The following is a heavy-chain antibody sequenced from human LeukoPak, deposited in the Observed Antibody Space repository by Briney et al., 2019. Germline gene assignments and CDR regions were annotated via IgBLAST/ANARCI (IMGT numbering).Heavy chain of an antibody. J-gene: IGHJ4*02. CDR2: INHSGNT. V-gene: IGHV4-59*01. CDR3: ARGQGSGSYYLDY. CDR1: GGSISSYF. D-gene: IGHD1-26*01. Sequence: SETLSLTCSVSGGSISSYFWSWLRQPPGKGLEWIGYINHSGNTYYNPSLKSRVTISVGTSKNQLSLKLSSVTAADTAVYYCARGQGSGSYYLDYWGQGTLVTVSS.